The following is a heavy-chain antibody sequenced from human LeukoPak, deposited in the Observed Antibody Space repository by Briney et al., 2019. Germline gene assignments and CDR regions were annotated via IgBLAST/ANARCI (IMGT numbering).Heavy chain of an antibody. CDR1: GCPLSSSNW. D-gene: IGHD3-10*01. J-gene: IGHJ4*02. CDR3: ARVGQYYYGSGSKRGGYFDY. V-gene: IGHV4-4*02. Sequence: SETLPLTCAVSGCPLSSSNWWSGACPTPGMGVEGIGEICYSGRSTYNPSLKSRVTISVDKSKNQFSLKLSSVTAADTAVYYCARVGQYYYGSGSKRGGYFDYWGQGTLVTVSS. CDR2: ICYSGRS.